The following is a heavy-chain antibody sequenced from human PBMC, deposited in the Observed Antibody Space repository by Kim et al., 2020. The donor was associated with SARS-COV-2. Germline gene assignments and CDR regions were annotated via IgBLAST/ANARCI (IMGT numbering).Heavy chain of an antibody. CDR1: GGSISSYY. CDR2: IYYSGST. Sequence: SETLSLTCTVSGGSISSYYWSWIRQPPGKGLEWIGYIYYSGSTNYNPSLKSRVTISVDTYKNQFSLKLSSVTAADTAVYYCARSTGYYDILTGYYSPPRGAFDIWGQGTMVTVSS. D-gene: IGHD3-9*01. V-gene: IGHV4-59*08. CDR3: ARSTGYYDILTGYYSPPRGAFDI. J-gene: IGHJ3*02.